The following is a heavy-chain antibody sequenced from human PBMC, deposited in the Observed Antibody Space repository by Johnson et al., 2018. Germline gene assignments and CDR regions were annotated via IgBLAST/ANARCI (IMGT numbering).Heavy chain of an antibody. CDR1: GGSISSYY. Sequence: QEQLREAGPGLVKPSETLSLSCTVSGGSISSYYWSWIRQPPGKGLEWMGYIYYSGSTNSNPSLKSRVTISVDPSKNQFSLKLSSVTAADTAVYYCARDITMVRGVISYSGMDVWGHGTTVIVSS. D-gene: IGHD3-10*01. J-gene: IGHJ6*02. V-gene: IGHV4-59*01. CDR3: ARDITMVRGVISYSGMDV. CDR2: IYYSGST.